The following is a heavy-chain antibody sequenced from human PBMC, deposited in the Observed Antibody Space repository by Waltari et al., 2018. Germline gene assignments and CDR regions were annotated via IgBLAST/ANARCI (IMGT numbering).Heavy chain of an antibody. CDR3: AREGDGYNFDFGY. CDR2: MNPNSGNT. J-gene: IGHJ4*02. Sequence: QVQLVQSGAEVKKPGSSVKVSCKASGGTFSSYAISWVRQAPGQGLEWMGWMNPNSGNTGYAQKFQGRVTMTRNTSISTAYMELSSLRSEDTAVYYCAREGDGYNFDFGYWGQGTLVTVSS. V-gene: IGHV1-8*02. CDR1: GGTFSSYA. D-gene: IGHD2-21*01.